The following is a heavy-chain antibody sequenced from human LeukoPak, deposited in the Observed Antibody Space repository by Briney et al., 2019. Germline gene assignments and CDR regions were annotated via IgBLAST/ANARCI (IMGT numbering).Heavy chain of an antibody. J-gene: IGHJ4*02. Sequence: PSGTLSLTCAVSGGSISSSNWWSWVRQPPGKGLEWIGEIYHSGSTNYNPSLKSRVTTSVDKSKNQFSLKLSSVTAADTAVYYCARGPYYYDSSGYRYFDYWGQGTLVTVSS. CDR1: GGSISSSNW. CDR3: ARGPYYYDSSGYRYFDY. CDR2: IYHSGST. V-gene: IGHV4-4*02. D-gene: IGHD3-22*01.